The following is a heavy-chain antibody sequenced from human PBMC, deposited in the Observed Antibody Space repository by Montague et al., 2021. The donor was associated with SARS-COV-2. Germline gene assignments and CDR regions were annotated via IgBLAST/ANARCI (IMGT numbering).Heavy chain of an antibody. CDR3: ARGGYTSSRYWYD. CDR1: GFTINNFW. CDR2: INQDVSDK. V-gene: IGHV3-7*01. D-gene: IGHD6-13*01. J-gene: IGHJ4*02. Sequence: SLRLSCAASGFTINNFWMTWVRQGPGKGLEWVANINQDVSDKYYVYSFKVLFAISRDNAENSLYLQMNSLRAEDTSVYYCARGGYTSSRYWYDWGQGTLVTVSS.